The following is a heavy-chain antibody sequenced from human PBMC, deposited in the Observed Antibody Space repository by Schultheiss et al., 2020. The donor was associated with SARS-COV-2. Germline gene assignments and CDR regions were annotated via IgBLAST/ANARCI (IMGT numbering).Heavy chain of an antibody. J-gene: IGHJ6*03. CDR1: GFPFNSYE. CDR2: INHSGST. D-gene: IGHD1-14*01. Sequence: ESLKISCAASGFPFNSYEMNWVRQAPGKGLEWIGEINHSGSTNYNPSLKSRVTISVDTSKNQFSLKLSSVTAADTAVYYCARLQNNLRHYYYMDVWGKGTTVTVSS. V-gene: IGHV4-34*01. CDR3: ARLQNNLRHYYYMDV.